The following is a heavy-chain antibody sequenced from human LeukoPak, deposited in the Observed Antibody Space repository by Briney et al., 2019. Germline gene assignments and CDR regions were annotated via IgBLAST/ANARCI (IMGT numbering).Heavy chain of an antibody. V-gene: IGHV4-31*03. CDR2: IYNTGSA. D-gene: IGHD3-22*01. CDR1: GGSIRSGTHY. Sequence: SQTLSLTCPVSGGSIRSGTHYWNWLRQHPGQGLEWIAHIYNTGSAYYNPSLMSRVSISIDTSETQFSLKLSSVTAAHTGVYYCAGLVGRYSSGLYYYYFDYWGQGTLVTGSS. CDR3: AGLVGRYSSGLYYYYFDY. J-gene: IGHJ4*02.